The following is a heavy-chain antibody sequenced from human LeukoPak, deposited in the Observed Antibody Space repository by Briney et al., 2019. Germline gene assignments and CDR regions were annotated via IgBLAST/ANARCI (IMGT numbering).Heavy chain of an antibody. CDR2: IYYSGST. CDR3: ASIYCSGGSCRFDY. V-gene: IGHV4-59*01. D-gene: IGHD2-15*01. CDR1: GGSISSYY. Sequence: SETLSLTCTVSGGSISSYYWSWIRQPPGKGLEWIGYIYYSGSTNHNPSLKSRVTISVDTSKNQFSLKLSSVTAADTAVYYCASIYCSGGSCRFDYWGQGTLVTVSS. J-gene: IGHJ4*02.